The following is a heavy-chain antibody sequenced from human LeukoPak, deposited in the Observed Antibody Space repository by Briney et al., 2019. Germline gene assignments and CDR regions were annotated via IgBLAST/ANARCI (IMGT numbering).Heavy chain of an antibody. J-gene: IGHJ3*02. CDR3: ARVLNPDAFDI. CDR2: VIPILRIA. CDR1: VCTFSSYA. V-gene: IGHV1-69*04. Sequence: SVNVSCKASVCTFSSYAISWLRQPPGQGLAWMGRVIPILRIANYAQKFQGRVTITADKSTSTAYMELSSLRSADTAVYYCARVLNPDAFDIWGQGTMVTVSS.